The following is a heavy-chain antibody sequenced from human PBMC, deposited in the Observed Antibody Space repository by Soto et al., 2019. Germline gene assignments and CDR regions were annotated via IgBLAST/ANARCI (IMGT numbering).Heavy chain of an antibody. Sequence: SETLSLTCTVYGGSISSSSYYWGWIRQPPGKGLEWIGSIYYGGSTYYNPSLKSRVTISVDTSKNQFSLKLSSVTAADTAVYYCATQSSGWSHFDYWGQGTLVTVS. CDR2: IYYGGST. CDR3: ATQSSGWSHFDY. J-gene: IGHJ4*02. V-gene: IGHV4-39*01. D-gene: IGHD6-19*01. CDR1: GGSISSSSYY.